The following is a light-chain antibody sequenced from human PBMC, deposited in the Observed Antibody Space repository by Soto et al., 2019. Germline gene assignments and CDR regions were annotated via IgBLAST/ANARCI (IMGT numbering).Light chain of an antibody. Sequence: QSVLTQPPSVSRAPGQRVTISCTGSSSNIGAGYDVHWYQQLPGTAPKLLIYGNSNRPSGVPDRFSGSKSGTSASLAITGLQAEDEADYYCQSYDSSLSASNWVFGGGTKLTVL. J-gene: IGLJ3*02. CDR3: QSYDSSLSASNWV. CDR2: GNS. V-gene: IGLV1-40*01. CDR1: SSNIGAGYD.